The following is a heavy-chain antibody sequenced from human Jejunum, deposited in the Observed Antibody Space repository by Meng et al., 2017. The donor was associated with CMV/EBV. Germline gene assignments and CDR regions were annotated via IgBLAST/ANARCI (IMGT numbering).Heavy chain of an antibody. V-gene: IGHV1-46*01. CDR2: ITPSGGTT. Sequence: SGYTFTSYYIHWVRQAPGQGLEWMGLITPSGGTTNLAQKFQDRVTMTRDTSTNTVYMELKSLKSEDTAVYYCARDLIVVTGTGIDSWGQGTPVTVSS. CDR3: ARDLIVVTGTGIDS. CDR1: GYTFTSYY. J-gene: IGHJ5*01. D-gene: IGHD3-10*01.